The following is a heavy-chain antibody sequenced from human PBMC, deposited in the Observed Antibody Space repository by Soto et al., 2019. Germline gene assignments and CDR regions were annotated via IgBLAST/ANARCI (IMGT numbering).Heavy chain of an antibody. Sequence: QVQLVQSGAEVKKPGASVKVSCKASGYTFTSYYIHWVRQAPGQGLEWMGIINPSGGSTSYAQKFQGRVTMTRDTSTSTVYMELSSLRSEDTAVYYCARDEFGDYFDYWGQGTLVTVSS. V-gene: IGHV1-46*03. CDR1: GYTFTSYY. CDR2: INPSGGST. D-gene: IGHD3-10*01. CDR3: ARDEFGDYFDY. J-gene: IGHJ4*02.